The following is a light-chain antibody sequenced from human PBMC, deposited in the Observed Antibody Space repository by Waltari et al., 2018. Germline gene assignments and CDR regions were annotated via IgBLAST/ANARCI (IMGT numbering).Light chain of an antibody. V-gene: IGLV2-14*01. CDR3: ISYTSSSTWV. CDR1: SSDVGGYNY. J-gene: IGLJ3*02. Sequence: QSALTQPASVSGSPGQSITISCTGTSSDVGGYNYVSWYQQHPGKAPKLMIYDVSKLPSGVSIRFSGSKSGNTASLTISGLQAEDEADYYCISYTSSSTWVFGGGTKLTVL. CDR2: DVS.